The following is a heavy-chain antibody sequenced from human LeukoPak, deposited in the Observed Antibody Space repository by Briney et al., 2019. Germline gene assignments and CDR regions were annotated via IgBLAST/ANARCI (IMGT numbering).Heavy chain of an antibody. CDR2: ILGSGVPT. Sequence: GSLRLSCAASGIIISEFGMSWVRQAPGKGLEWVATILGSGVPTYYAESVQGRFTISRDNSKNTLYLQMSSLRAEDTAKYYCAKDPNGDYIGTFDIWGQGTMVIVS. J-gene: IGHJ3*02. D-gene: IGHD4-17*01. CDR1: GIIISEFG. CDR3: AKDPNGDYIGTFDI. V-gene: IGHV3-23*01.